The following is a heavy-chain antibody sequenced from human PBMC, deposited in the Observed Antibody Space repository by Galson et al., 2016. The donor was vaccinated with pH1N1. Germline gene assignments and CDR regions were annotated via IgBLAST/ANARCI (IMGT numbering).Heavy chain of an antibody. D-gene: IGHD2-15*01. Sequence: QSGAEVKKPGESLKISCKGSGYSLSSYWIGWVRQLPGKGLEWMGIIYPGDSDTKYSPSFQGQVTFSVDKSISTAYLQWSSLKASDTAMYYCTRQETIVGVDYWGQGTLVTVSS. CDR3: TRQETIVGVDY. V-gene: IGHV5-51*01. J-gene: IGHJ4*02. CDR1: GYSLSSYW. CDR2: IYPGDSDT.